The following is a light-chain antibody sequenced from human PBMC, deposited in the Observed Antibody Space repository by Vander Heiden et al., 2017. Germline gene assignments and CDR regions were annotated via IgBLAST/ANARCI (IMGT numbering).Light chain of an antibody. CDR2: AAS. Sequence: DIQMTTFPSSLSASVGDRVTITCRASQSISSYLNWYQQKPGKAPKLLIYAASSLQSGVPSRFSGSGSGTDFTLTISSLQPEDFATYYCQQSDSTPLTFGGGTKVEIK. V-gene: IGKV1-39*01. J-gene: IGKJ4*01. CDR1: QSISSY. CDR3: QQSDSTPLT.